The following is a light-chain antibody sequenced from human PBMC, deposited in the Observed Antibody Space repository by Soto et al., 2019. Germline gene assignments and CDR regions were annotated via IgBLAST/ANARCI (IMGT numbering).Light chain of an antibody. V-gene: IGKV1-39*01. CDR1: QSVSNY. CDR3: QQSYYNPT. CDR2: DAS. Sequence: DIQMTQSPSSLSASVGDRVTITCRASQSVSNYLHWYQQKPGKAPNLLIYDASTLQSGVPSRFSGSGSGTDSTLTISSLQREDFATYYCQQSYYNPTFGQGTKVDIK. J-gene: IGKJ1*01.